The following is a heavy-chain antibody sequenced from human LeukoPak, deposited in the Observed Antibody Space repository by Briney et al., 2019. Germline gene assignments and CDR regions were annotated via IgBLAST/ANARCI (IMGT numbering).Heavy chain of an antibody. D-gene: IGHD5-24*01. Sequence: AGGSLRLSCAASGFTFSSYAMSWVRQAPGKGLEWVSAISSSGGSTYYADSVKGRFTISRDNSKNPLYLQMNSLRVEDTAVYYCAKDPYGYNSYYFDYWGQGTLGTVSS. V-gene: IGHV3-23*01. CDR3: AKDPYGYNSYYFDY. CDR2: ISSSGGST. J-gene: IGHJ4*02. CDR1: GFTFSSYA.